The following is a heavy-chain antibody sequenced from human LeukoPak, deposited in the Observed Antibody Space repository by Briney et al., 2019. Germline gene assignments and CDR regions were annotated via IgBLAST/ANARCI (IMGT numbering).Heavy chain of an antibody. Sequence: PGGSLRLSCAASGLIFTNYFMSWVRQAPGKGLEWVASIKHDGSEKYYVDSVRGRFTISRDNTMNSLYLRMSSLRAEDTAVYYCATDRGWRTSGYYLYYFEYWGQGTLVTYSS. CDR1: GLIFTNYF. CDR3: ATDRGWRTSGYYLYYFEY. D-gene: IGHD3-3*01. V-gene: IGHV3-7*01. CDR2: IKHDGSEK. J-gene: IGHJ4*02.